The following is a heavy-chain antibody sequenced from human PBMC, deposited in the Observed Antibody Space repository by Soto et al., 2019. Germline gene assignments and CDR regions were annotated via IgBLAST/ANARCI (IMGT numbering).Heavy chain of an antibody. J-gene: IGHJ3*02. V-gene: IGHV3-23*01. CDR2: ISGSGGST. CDR3: AKDRPYGGGIAMGAFDI. CDR1: GFTFSSYA. Sequence: GGSLRLSCAASGFTFSSYAMSWVRQAPGKGLEWVSAISGSGGSTYYADSVKGRFTISRDNSKNTLYLQMNSLRAEDTAVYYSAKDRPYGGGIAMGAFDIWGQGKMVPVSS. D-gene: IGHD2-21*01.